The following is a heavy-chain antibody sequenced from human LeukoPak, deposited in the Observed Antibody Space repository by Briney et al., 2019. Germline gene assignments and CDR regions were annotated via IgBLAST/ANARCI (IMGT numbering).Heavy chain of an antibody. V-gene: IGHV3-7*01. CDR1: GFTFSSYW. J-gene: IGHJ4*02. CDR2: IEEHGSQK. D-gene: IGHD3-22*01. Sequence: PGGSLRLSCAASGFTFSSYWMSWVRQAPGKGLEWVANIEEHGSQKYYADSVKGRFTISRDNSKNTLYLQMNSLRAEDTAVYYCAKAPYYYDSSGYPRSPPDYWGQGTLVTVSS. CDR3: AKAPYYYDSSGYPRSPPDY.